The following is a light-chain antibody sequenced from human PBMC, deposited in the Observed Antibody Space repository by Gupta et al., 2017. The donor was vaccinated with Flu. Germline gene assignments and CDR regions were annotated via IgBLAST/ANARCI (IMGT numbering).Light chain of an antibody. CDR1: SSDVGAYDY. CDR3: NSYGVSKV. V-gene: IGLV2-11*01. Sequence: SALTQPRSVSGSPGQSVAISCTGTSSDVGAYDYVSWYQQHPGQAPKVIIYDGNKRPAGVPDRFAGAKSGNTASLTIAGRQPEDEADYYCNSYGVSKVFGGGTRLTVL. CDR2: DGN. J-gene: IGLJ2*01.